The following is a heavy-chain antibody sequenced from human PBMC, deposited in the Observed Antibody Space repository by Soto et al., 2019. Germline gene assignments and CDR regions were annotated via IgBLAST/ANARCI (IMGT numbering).Heavy chain of an antibody. Sequence: ASVKVSCKASGYTLTSYDVSWVRQATGQGLEWMGWMNPNSGNTGYAQKFQGRVTMTRNTSISTAYMELSSLRSEDTAVYYCARGWGIFPVDYYYMDVWGKGTTVTVSS. CDR1: GYTLTSYD. J-gene: IGHJ6*03. V-gene: IGHV1-8*01. D-gene: IGHD3-16*01. CDR3: ARGWGIFPVDYYYMDV. CDR2: MNPNSGNT.